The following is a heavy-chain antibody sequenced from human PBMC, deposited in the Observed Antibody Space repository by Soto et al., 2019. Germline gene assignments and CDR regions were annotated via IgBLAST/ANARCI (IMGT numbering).Heavy chain of an antibody. CDR1: VGSISIGDYY. D-gene: IGHD2-2*01. V-gene: IGHV4-30-4*01. CDR3: ARDRRYCSSTSCYDGGGLYYYYGMDV. J-gene: IGHJ6*02. Sequence: TLSLTWTVSVGSISIGDYYWIWIRQPPGKGLEWIGYIYYSGSTYYNPSLKSRVTISVDTSKNQFSLKLSSVTAADTAVYYCARDRRYCSSTSCYDGGGLYYYYGMDVWGQGTTVTVSS. CDR2: IYYSGST.